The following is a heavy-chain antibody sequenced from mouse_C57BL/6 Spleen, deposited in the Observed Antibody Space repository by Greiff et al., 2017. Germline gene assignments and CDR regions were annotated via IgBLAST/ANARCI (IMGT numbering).Heavy chain of an antibody. CDR2: IYPGDGDT. J-gene: IGHJ2*01. CDR3: ASHYGSRHFDY. V-gene: IGHV1-80*01. CDR1: GYAFSSYW. D-gene: IGHD1-1*01. Sequence: VQLQESGAELVKPGASVKISCTASGYAFSSYWMTWVKQRPGKGLEWIGQIYPGDGDTNYNGKFKGKATLTADKSSSTAYMQLSSLTSEDSAVYFCASHYGSRHFDYWGQGTTLTVAS.